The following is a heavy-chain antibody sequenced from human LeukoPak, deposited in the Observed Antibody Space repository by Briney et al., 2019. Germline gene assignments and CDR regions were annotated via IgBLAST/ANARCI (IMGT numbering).Heavy chain of an antibody. Sequence: SETLSLTCSVSGGSISSYYWSCIRQPPGKGLEWIGYIYYSGSTNYNPSLKSRVTISVDTSKNQFSLKLSSVTAADTAVYYCARHAPMTTYDYWGQATLLTVSS. D-gene: IGHD4-11*01. CDR2: IYYSGST. J-gene: IGHJ4*02. V-gene: IGHV4-59*08. CDR3: ARHAPMTTYDY. CDR1: GGSISSYY.